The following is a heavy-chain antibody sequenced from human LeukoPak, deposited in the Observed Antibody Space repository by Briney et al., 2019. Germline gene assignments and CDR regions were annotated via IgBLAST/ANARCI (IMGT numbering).Heavy chain of an antibody. D-gene: IGHD4-17*01. Sequence: SVKVSCKASGGTFSSYAISWVRQAPGQGLEWMGGIIPIFGTANYAQKFQGRVTITADESTSTAYMELSSLRSEDTAVYYCARAADYGDPIDAFDIRGQGTMVTVSS. J-gene: IGHJ3*02. V-gene: IGHV1-69*13. CDR3: ARAADYGDPIDAFDI. CDR1: GGTFSSYA. CDR2: IIPIFGTA.